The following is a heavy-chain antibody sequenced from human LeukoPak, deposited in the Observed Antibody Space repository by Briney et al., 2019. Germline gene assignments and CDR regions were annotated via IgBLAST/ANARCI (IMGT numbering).Heavy chain of an antibody. V-gene: IGHV4-39*07. CDR1: GGSISSSSYY. CDR2: IYYSGST. CDR3: ATPRNLVGALASHALGI. D-gene: IGHD1-26*01. Sequence: SETLSLTCTVSGGSISSSSYYWGWIRQPPGKGLEWIGSIYYSGSTYYNPSLKSRVTISVDTSKNQFSLKLSSVTAADTAVYYCATPRNLVGALASHALGIWGQGTMVTVSS. J-gene: IGHJ3*02.